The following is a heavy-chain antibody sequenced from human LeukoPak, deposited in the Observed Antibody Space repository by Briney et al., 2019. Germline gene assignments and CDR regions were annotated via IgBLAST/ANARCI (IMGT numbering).Heavy chain of an antibody. CDR1: GGSISTYY. J-gene: IGHJ3*02. Sequence: SETLSLTCIVSGGSISTYYWNWIRQPAGKGLEWIGRVSSSGSTNYNPSLNSRVTMSLDTSKNEFSLKLNSVTAADTAVYYCARRGGSYYGAFDIWGQGTVVTVSS. CDR2: VSSSGST. V-gene: IGHV4-4*07. D-gene: IGHD3-22*01. CDR3: ARRGGSYYGAFDI.